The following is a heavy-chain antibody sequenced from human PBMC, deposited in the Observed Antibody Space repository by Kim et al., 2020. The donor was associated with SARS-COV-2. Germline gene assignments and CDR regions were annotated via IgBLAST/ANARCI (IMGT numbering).Heavy chain of an antibody. CDR1: GFTFSSYG. V-gene: IGHV3-33*01. J-gene: IGHJ6*02. D-gene: IGHD5-18*01. CDR3: AREGDGSYGYALDYYYGMDV. Sequence: GGSLRLSCVASGFTFSSYGMHWVRQAPGKGLEWVAVIWYDGSNKYYADYVKGRFTISRDNSKNTLYLQMNSLRAEDTAVYYCAREGDGSYGYALDYYYGMDVWGQGTTVSVSS. CDR2: IWYDGSNK.